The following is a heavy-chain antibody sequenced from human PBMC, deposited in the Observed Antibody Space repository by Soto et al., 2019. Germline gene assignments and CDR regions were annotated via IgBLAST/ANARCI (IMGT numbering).Heavy chain of an antibody. CDR1: GFTFSSYD. Sequence: GGSLRLSCAASGFTFSSYDMHWVRQATGKGLEWVSAIGTAGDTYYPGSVKGRFTISRENAKNSLYLQMNSLRAGDTAVYYCARDKAAEGMDVWGQGTTVTVSS. CDR3: ARDKAAEGMDV. J-gene: IGHJ6*02. CDR2: IGTAGDT. V-gene: IGHV3-13*01. D-gene: IGHD2-15*01.